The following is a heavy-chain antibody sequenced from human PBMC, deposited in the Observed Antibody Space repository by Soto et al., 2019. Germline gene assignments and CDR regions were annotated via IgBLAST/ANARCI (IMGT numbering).Heavy chain of an antibody. CDR1: GGSISSGGYY. Sequence: QVQLQESGPGLVKPSQTLSLTCTVSGGSISSGGYYWSWIRQHPGKGLEWIGYIYYSGSTYYNPSLKIRVTISVDTSKNQFSLKLSSVTAADTAVYYCARVWGNSYCSSTSCYRVDPWGQGTLVTVSS. CDR3: ARVWGNSYCSSTSCYRVDP. V-gene: IGHV4-31*03. J-gene: IGHJ5*02. D-gene: IGHD2-2*01. CDR2: IYYSGST.